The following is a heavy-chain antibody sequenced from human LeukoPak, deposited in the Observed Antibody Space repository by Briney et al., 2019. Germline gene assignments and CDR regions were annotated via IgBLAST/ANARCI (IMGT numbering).Heavy chain of an antibody. J-gene: IGHJ4*02. V-gene: IGHV1-18*01. D-gene: IGHD6-19*01. CDR3: ARVGGHYSSGWYLSVPDY. CDR2: ISAYNGNT. CDR1: GYTFTSYG. Sequence: ASVKVSFKASGYTFTSYGISWVRQAPGQGLEWVGWISAYNGNTNYAQKLQGRVTMTTDTSTSTAYMELRSLRSDDTAVYYCARVGGHYSSGWYLSVPDYWGQGTLVTVSS.